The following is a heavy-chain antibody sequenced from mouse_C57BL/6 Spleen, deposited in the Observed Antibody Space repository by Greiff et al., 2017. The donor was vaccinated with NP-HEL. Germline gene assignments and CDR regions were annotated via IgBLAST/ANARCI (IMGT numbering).Heavy chain of an antibody. V-gene: IGHV2-2*01. Sequence: QVQLKESGPGLVQPSQSLSITCTVSGFSLTSYGVHWVRQSPGKGLEWLGVIWSGGSTDYNAAFISRLSISKDNSTSQVFFKMNSLQAEDTAIYYCARLTGTRAWFAYWGQGTLVTVSA. D-gene: IGHD4-1*01. CDR3: ARLTGTRAWFAY. CDR1: GFSLTSYG. J-gene: IGHJ3*01. CDR2: IWSGGST.